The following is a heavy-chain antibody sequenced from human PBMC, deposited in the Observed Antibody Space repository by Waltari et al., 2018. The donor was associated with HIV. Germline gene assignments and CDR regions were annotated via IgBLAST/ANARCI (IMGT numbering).Heavy chain of an antibody. J-gene: IGHJ3*02. V-gene: IGHV3-74*01. CDR1: GFPLRRYW. D-gene: IGHD4-17*01. CDR2: ISSDGSTT. CDR3: ARENTMTYYDALDI. Sequence: EVQLVESGGGLVQPGGSLRLSFAASGFPLRRYWMHWVRQAPGKGLVWVSCISSDGSTTNYADSVKGRLTISRDNAKNTLYLQMNSLRADDTAVYYCARENTMTYYDALDIWGQGTMVTVSS.